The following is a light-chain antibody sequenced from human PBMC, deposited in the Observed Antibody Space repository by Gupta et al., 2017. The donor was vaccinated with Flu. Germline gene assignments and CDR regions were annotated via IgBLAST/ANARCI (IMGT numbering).Light chain of an antibody. CDR1: QSISSW. V-gene: IGKV1-5*03. CDR2: KAS. Sequence: DIQMTQSPSTLSASVGDRVTITCRASQSISSWLAWYQQKPGKAPKLLIYKASSLESGVPSRFSGSGSGTEFTLTSRSRQPDDFATYYCQQDKRWWTFGQGTKVEIK. CDR3: QQDKRWWT. J-gene: IGKJ1*01.